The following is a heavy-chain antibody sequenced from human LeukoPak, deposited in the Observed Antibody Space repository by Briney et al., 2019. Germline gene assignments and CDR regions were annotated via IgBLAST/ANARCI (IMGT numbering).Heavy chain of an antibody. CDR1: RFTFNSYA. D-gene: IGHD3-22*01. V-gene: IGHV3-23*01. CDR2: ISGSGGST. Sequence: GGSLRLSCAASRFTFNSYAMSWVRQAPGKGLEWVSAISGSGGSTYYADSVKGRFTISRDNSKNTLYLQMNSLRAEDTAVYYCAKVNYDSSGPSGGYFDYWGQGTLVTVSS. J-gene: IGHJ4*02. CDR3: AKVNYDSSGPSGGYFDY.